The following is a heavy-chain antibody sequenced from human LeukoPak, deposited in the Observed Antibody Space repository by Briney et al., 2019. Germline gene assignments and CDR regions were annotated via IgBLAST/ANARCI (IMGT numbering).Heavy chain of an antibody. J-gene: IGHJ4*02. CDR3: ANHLACGSTSCPPFDS. D-gene: IGHD2-2*01. CDR1: GITFSDYS. CDR2: ISDDSNYI. Sequence: PGGSLRLSCAASGITFSDYSMNWVRQAPGKGLEWVSSISDDSNYIYYADSVKGRFTISRDNAKNSLYLQMNSLRAEDTAVYYCANHLACGSTSCPPFDSWGQGTLVTVSS. V-gene: IGHV3-21*01.